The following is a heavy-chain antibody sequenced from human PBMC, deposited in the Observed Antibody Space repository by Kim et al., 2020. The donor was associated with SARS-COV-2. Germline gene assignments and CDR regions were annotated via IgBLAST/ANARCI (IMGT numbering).Heavy chain of an antibody. CDR1: GGSISSYY. CDR2: IYYSGST. Sequence: SETLSLTCTVSGGSISSYYWSWIRQPPGKGLEWIGYIYYSGSTNYNPSLKSRVTISVDTSKNQFSLKLSSVTTADTAVYYCARLQITMVSRGFDYWGQGTLVTVSS. CDR3: ARLQITMVSRGFDY. V-gene: IGHV4-59*01. D-gene: IGHD3-10*01. J-gene: IGHJ4*02.